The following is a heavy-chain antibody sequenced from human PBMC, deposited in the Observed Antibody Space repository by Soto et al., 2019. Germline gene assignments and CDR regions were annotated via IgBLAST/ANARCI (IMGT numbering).Heavy chain of an antibody. Sequence: ASVKVSCKASGYTFTSYCISWVQQAPGQGLEWMGWISAYNGNTNYAQKLQGRVTMTTDTSTSTAYMELRSLRSDDTAVYYCARDHMYYYDSSGYPPPHDYWGQGTLVTVSS. CDR1: GYTFTSYC. D-gene: IGHD3-22*01. V-gene: IGHV1-18*04. J-gene: IGHJ4*02. CDR3: ARDHMYYYDSSGYPPPHDY. CDR2: ISAYNGNT.